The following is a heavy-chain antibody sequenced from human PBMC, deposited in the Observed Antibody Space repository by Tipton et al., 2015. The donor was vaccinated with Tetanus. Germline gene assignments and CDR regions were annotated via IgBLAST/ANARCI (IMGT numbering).Heavy chain of an antibody. CDR2: IFYAGST. CDR1: GGSVRSGDYS. D-gene: IGHD3-9*01. Sequence: TLSLTCTVSGGSVRSGDYSWSWIRQSPGKGLEWIGYIFYAGSTNSNPSLKSRVTISVDKAKNQFSLKLTSVTAADTAVYYCARATEHDIMTGYDNWGPGTQVTVSS. CDR3: ARATEHDIMTGYDN. J-gene: IGHJ4*02. V-gene: IGHV4-61*08.